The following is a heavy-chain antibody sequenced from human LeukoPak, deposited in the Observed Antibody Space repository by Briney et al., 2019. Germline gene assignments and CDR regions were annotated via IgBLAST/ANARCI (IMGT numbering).Heavy chain of an antibody. D-gene: IGHD6-19*01. V-gene: IGHV4-39*01. Sequence: PSETLSLTCTVSGGSISSTSYYWGWIRQPPGKGLEWXXSIYYRGSTYYNPSLKSRLTISVDTSKNQFSLSLSSVTAADTAVYYCARGSSGWPWYFDLWGRGTLVTVSS. CDR3: ARGSSGWPWYFDL. CDR2: IYYRGST. CDR1: GGSISSTSYY. J-gene: IGHJ2*01.